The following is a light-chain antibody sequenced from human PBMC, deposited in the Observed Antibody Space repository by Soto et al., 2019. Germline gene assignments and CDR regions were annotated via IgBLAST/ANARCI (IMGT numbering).Light chain of an antibody. J-gene: IGKJ4*01. CDR2: AAY. CDR3: QQVDTSHS. V-gene: IGKV1-9*01. Sequence: IQVTQSPSSLSASVGDRITITCRVSQGMSSYLAWYQQKPGKAPKLLIYAAYTLQSGVHSRFSGGGSGPDFTLTISNLQPEDIATYYCQQVDTSHSFGGGTKVEIK. CDR1: QGMSSY.